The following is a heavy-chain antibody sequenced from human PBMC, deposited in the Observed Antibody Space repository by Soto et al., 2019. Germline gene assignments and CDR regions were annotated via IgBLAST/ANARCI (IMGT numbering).Heavy chain of an antibody. V-gene: IGHV1-58*01. CDR1: GFTFTSSA. CDR2: IVVGSGNT. CDR3: AAVPYITVFGVAPRLFYYYGMDV. Sequence: GASVKVSCKASGFTFTSSAVQWVRQARGQRLEWIGWIVVGSGNTNYAQKFQERVTITSDMSTSTAYMELSSLRSEDTAVYYCAAVPYITVFGVAPRLFYYYGMDVWGQGTTVTVSS. J-gene: IGHJ6*02. D-gene: IGHD3-3*01.